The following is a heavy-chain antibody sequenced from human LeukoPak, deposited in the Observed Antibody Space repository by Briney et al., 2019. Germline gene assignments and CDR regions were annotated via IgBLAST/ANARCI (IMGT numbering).Heavy chain of an antibody. D-gene: IGHD2-2*01. CDR1: GFPFSGYY. CDR2: ISNSGGIT. V-gene: IGHV3-11*04. CDR3: AREGDASTRENDY. J-gene: IGHJ4*02. Sequence: GGSLRLSCAASGFPFSGYYIGWIRQTPGKGLEWVSYISNSGGITAYADSVEGRFTISRDNAKNSLYLRMNSLRAEDTAVYYCAREGDASTRENDYWGQGTLVTVSS.